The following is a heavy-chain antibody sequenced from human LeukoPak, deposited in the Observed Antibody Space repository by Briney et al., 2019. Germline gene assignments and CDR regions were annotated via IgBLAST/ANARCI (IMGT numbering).Heavy chain of an antibody. CDR3: ARGARYFDWFDAFDI. CDR2: IWYDGSNK. CDR1: GFTFSSYG. V-gene: IGHV3-33*01. J-gene: IGHJ3*02. D-gene: IGHD3-9*01. Sequence: PGGSLRLSCAASGFTFSSYGMHWVRQAPGKGLEWVAVIWYDGSNKYYADSVKGRFTISRDNSKNTLYLQMNSLRAEDTAVYYCARGARYFDWFDAFDIWGQGTMVTVSS.